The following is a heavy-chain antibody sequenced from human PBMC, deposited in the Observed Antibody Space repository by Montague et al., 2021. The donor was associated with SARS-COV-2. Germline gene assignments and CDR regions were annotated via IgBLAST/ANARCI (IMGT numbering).Heavy chain of an antibody. CDR2: IYYSGST. J-gene: IGHJ4*02. Sequence: SETLSLTCTVSGGSISSYYWSWTRQPPGKGLEWIGYIYYSGSTNYNPSLKSRVTISVDTSKNQFSLKLSSVTAADTAVYYCASGVKMAPDYWGQGTLVTVSS. V-gene: IGHV4-59*01. D-gene: IGHD5-24*01. CDR1: GGSISSYY. CDR3: ASGVKMAPDY.